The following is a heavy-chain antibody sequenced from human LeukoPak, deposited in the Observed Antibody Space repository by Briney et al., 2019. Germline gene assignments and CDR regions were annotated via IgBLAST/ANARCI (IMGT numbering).Heavy chain of an antibody. V-gene: IGHV3-23*01. D-gene: IGHD1-14*01. CDR3: AKDRYRYFDY. Sequence: GGSLRLSCAASGFTFSSYAMSWVRQAPGKGLEWVSGISGGGGTTYYADSVKGRFTISRDNSKNTLYLQMNSLRAEDTAVYYCAKDRYRYFDYWGQGTLVTVSS. J-gene: IGHJ4*02. CDR2: ISGGGGTT. CDR1: GFTFSSYA.